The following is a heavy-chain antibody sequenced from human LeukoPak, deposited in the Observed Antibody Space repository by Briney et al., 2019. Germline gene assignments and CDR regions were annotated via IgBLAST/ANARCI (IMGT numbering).Heavy chain of an antibody. CDR2: MNPNSGNT. V-gene: IGHV1-8*01. D-gene: IGHD2-15*01. Sequence: GASVKVSCKASGYTFTSYDINWVRQATGQGLEWMGWMNPNSGNTGYAQKFQGRVTMTRNTSISTAYMELSSLRSEDTAVYYCARAGENCSGGSCYSYPFDYWGQGTLVTVSS. CDR1: GYTFTSYD. J-gene: IGHJ4*02. CDR3: ARAGENCSGGSCYSYPFDY.